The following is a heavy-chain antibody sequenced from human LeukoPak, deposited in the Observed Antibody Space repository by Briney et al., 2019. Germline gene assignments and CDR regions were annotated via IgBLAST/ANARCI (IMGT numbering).Heavy chain of an antibody. CDR2: IRTDGGTT. Sequence: PAGGSLRLSCAGSGFIFSSYWMPWVRHAPGKGLVWVSRIRTDGGTTYYADSVKGRFTVSRDNAKNNLYLQMNSLRVDDTAIYDCARDWAWGGFDHWGQGARVTVSP. J-gene: IGHJ4*02. CDR1: GFIFSSYW. D-gene: IGHD3-16*01. CDR3: ARDWAWGGFDH. V-gene: IGHV3-74*01.